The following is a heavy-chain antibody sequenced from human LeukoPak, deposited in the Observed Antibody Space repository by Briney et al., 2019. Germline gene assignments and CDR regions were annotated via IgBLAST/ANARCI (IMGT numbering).Heavy chain of an antibody. CDR1: GYTFTVYY. CDR3: ARVHFYGSSGYSLTNP. J-gene: IGHJ4*02. D-gene: IGHD3-22*01. Sequence: GASVKVSCKASGYTFTVYYMHWARQAPGQGLEWMGWINPNSGGTNYAQKFQGRVTMTRDTSISTAYMELSRLKSDDTAVYYCARVHFYGSSGYSLTNPWSQGTLVTVSS. V-gene: IGHV1-2*02. CDR2: INPNSGGT.